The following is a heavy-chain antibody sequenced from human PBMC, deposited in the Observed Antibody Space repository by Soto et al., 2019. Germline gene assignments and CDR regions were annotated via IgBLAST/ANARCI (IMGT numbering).Heavy chain of an antibody. CDR1: GGSISSYY. V-gene: IGHV4-59*01. J-gene: IGHJ6*02. CDR2: IYYSGST. Sequence: SLTCTVSGGSISSYYWSWIRQPPGKGLEWIGYIYYSGSTNYNPSLKSRVTISVDTSKNQFSLKLSSVTAADTAVYYCARDTLYSSGWYGSDYYGMDVWGQGTTVTVSS. D-gene: IGHD6-19*01. CDR3: ARDTLYSSGWYGSDYYGMDV.